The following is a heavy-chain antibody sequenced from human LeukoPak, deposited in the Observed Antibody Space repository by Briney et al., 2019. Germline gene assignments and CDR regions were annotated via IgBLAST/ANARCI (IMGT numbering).Heavy chain of an antibody. V-gene: IGHV4-34*01. D-gene: IGHD1-26*01. CDR3: ARLVGSYSTV. CDR2: INHSGST. CDR1: GGSISSYY. J-gene: IGHJ4*02. Sequence: SETLSLTCTVSGGSISSYYWSWIRQPPGKGLEWIGEINHSGSTNYNPSLKSRVTISVDTSKNQFSLKLSSVTAADTAVYYCARLVGSYSTVWGQGTLVTVSS.